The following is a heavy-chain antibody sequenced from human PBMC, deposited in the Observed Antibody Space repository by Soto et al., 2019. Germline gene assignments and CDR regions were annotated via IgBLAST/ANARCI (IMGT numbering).Heavy chain of an antibody. CDR2: VSGYSGHS. J-gene: IGHJ6*02. Sequence: QVHLVQSGAEVKKPGASVKVSCKASNETLTTYGISWVRQAPGQGLEWMGWVSGYSGHSSSAQEFQDRVIMTTDTSTHTAYLALRSLTSDDSAGYFCARDSSASGYSYGMDVWCQGTTVTVSS. D-gene: IGHD6-19*01. CDR3: ARDSSASGYSYGMDV. V-gene: IGHV1-18*01. CDR1: NETLTTYG.